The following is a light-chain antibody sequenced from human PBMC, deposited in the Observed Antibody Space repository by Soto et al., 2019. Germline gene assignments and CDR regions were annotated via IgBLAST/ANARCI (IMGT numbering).Light chain of an antibody. V-gene: IGKV3-11*01. CDR3: HQRQSWTRT. J-gene: IGKJ1*01. CDR1: RGVSSY. CDR2: DTS. Sequence: DTVLKQSPGTLSLSPGERDTLSCRASRGVSSYLAWYQQKPGQAPRLLIYDTSNRATGIPARFSGSGSGTDFTLTISSLEPEDFAVYYCHQRQSWTRTFGQGAKVDIK.